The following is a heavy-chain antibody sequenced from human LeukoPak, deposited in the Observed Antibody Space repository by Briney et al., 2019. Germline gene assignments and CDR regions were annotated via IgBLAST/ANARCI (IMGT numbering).Heavy chain of an antibody. Sequence: TGGSLRLSCAASGFTFSSYMHWVRQAPGKGLEWVALMSYNGSETYYADSVKGRFTISRDNSKNTLYLQMNSLRTEDTAVYYCARDEASTVTTDYYYGMDVWGQGTTVTVSS. CDR3: ARDEASTVTTDYYYGMDV. D-gene: IGHD4-17*01. CDR2: MSYNGSET. V-gene: IGHV3-30*04. CDR1: GFTFSSY. J-gene: IGHJ6*02.